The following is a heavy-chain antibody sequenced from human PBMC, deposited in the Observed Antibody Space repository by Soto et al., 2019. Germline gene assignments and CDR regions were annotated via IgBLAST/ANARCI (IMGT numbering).Heavy chain of an antibody. CDR2: IKSKTDGGTT. CDR3: TTGYYDSSGYSPDYYYYGMDV. D-gene: IGHD3-22*01. V-gene: IGHV3-15*07. Sequence: GGSLRLSCAASGFTFSNAWMNWVRQAPGKGLEWVGRIKSKTDGGTTDYAAPVKGRFTISRDDSKNTLYLQMNSLKTEDTAVYYCTTGYYDSSGYSPDYYYYGMDVWGQGTTVTVSS. J-gene: IGHJ6*02. CDR1: GFTFSNAW.